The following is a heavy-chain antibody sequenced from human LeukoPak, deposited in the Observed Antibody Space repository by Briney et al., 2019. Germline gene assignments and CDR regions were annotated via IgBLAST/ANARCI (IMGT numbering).Heavy chain of an antibody. CDR3: AKECGRDYDDRAFDI. V-gene: IGHV3-53*01. CDR1: GFTVSSNY. CDR2: IYSGGST. Sequence: GGSLRLSCAASGFTVSSNYMSWVRQAPGKGLEWVSVIYSGGSTYYADSLKGRFTISRDNSKNTLYLQMSSLTAEDTAVYYCAKECGRDYDDRAFDIWGQGTMVTVSS. D-gene: IGHD3-22*01. J-gene: IGHJ3*02.